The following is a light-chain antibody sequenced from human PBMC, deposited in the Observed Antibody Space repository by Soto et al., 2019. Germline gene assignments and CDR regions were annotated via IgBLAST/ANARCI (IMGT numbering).Light chain of an antibody. Sequence: DNVMTQSPDSLAVSLGERATINCKSSQRVLYSSNNKNYLAWYQQKPGQPPKLLIYWASTRESGVPDRFSGSGSGTDFTLTISSLQAEDVAVYYCQQYYSTPPTFGGGTKVEIK. CDR1: QRVLYSSNNKNY. J-gene: IGKJ4*01. CDR3: QQYYSTPPT. V-gene: IGKV4-1*01. CDR2: WAS.